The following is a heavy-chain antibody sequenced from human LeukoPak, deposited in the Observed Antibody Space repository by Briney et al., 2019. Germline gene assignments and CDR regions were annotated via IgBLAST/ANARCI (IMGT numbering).Heavy chain of an antibody. V-gene: IGHV4-34*01. D-gene: IGHD2-15*01. CDR2: INHSGST. Sequence: SETLSLTCGVYGGSFSGYHWNWLRQPPGKGLEWIGEINHSGSTNYNPSLKSRVTISVDTSKNQFSLKLSSVTAADTAVYYCARDSWDYWGQGTLVTVSS. CDR1: GGSFSGYH. J-gene: IGHJ4*02. CDR3: ARDSWDY.